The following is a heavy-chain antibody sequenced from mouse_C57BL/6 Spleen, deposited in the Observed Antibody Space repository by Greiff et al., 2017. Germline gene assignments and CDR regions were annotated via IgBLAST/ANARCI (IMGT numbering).Heavy chain of an antibody. V-gene: IGHV1-18*01. CDR1: GYTFTDYN. CDR2: INPNNGGT. J-gene: IGHJ2*01. Sequence: EVKLMESGPELVKPGASVKIPCKASGYTFTDYNMDWVKQSHGKGLEWIGDINPNNGGTIYNQKFKGKATLTVDKSSSTAYMELRILTSEDTAVYYCAREGSHYFDYWGQGTTLTVSS. CDR3: AREGSHYFDY.